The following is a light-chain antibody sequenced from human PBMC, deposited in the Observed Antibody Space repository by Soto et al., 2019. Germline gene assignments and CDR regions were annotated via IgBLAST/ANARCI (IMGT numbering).Light chain of an antibody. Sequence: QSALTQPASVSGSPGQSIAISCTGTSSDIGNYNYVSWYQQHPGKAPKLIIYEVSNRPSGVSNRFSGSKSGNTASLTISGLQADDDADYYCSSFTNSLTLVFGGGTKVTVL. V-gene: IGLV2-14*01. J-gene: IGLJ3*02. CDR1: SSDIGNYNY. CDR2: EVS. CDR3: SSFTNSLTLV.